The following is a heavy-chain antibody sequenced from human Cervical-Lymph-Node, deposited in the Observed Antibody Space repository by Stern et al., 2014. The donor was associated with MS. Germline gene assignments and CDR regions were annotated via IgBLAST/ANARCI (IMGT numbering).Heavy chain of an antibody. CDR1: GGSISSGGYY. V-gene: IGHV4-31*03. Sequence: QVQLQESGPGLVKPSQTLSLTCTVSGGSISSGGYYWSWIRQHPGKGLEGIGYIYYSGSTYYNPSLKSRVTISVDTSKNQFSLKLSSVTAADTAVYYCARDRLWGSGSHRLDYWGQGTLVTVSS. J-gene: IGHJ4*02. D-gene: IGHD3-10*01. CDR3: ARDRLWGSGSHRLDY. CDR2: IYYSGST.